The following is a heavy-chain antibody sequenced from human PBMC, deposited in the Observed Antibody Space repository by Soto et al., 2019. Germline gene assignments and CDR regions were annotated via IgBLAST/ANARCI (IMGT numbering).Heavy chain of an antibody. CDR2: IIPIFGTA. V-gene: IGHV1-69*13. CDR1: GGTFSSYA. J-gene: IGHJ6*02. Sequence: SVKVSCKASGGTFSSYAISWVRQAPGQGPEWMGGIIPIFGTANYAQKFQGRVTITADESTSTAYMEMSSLRSEDTAVYYCASGETRFYYYYGMDVWAQGTTVTVSS. CDR3: ASGETRFYYYYGMDV. D-gene: IGHD4-17*01.